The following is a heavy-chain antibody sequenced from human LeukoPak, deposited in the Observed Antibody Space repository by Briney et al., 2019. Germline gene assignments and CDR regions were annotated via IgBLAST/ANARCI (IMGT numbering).Heavy chain of an antibody. D-gene: IGHD1-26*01. Sequence: PSETLSLTCIVPGGSISSSSYYWAWIRQSPGKGLEWVSSISSSSSYIYYADSVKGRFTISRDNAKNSLYLQMNSLRAEDTAVYYCARGHHGIVGATNYWGQGTLVTVSS. V-gene: IGHV3-21*01. J-gene: IGHJ4*02. CDR1: GSISSSSYY. CDR3: ARGHHGIVGATNY. CDR2: ISSSSSYI.